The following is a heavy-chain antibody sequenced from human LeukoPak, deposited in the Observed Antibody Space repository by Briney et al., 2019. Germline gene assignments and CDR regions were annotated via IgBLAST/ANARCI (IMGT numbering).Heavy chain of an antibody. D-gene: IGHD3-10*01. CDR2: IGGSGKNT. CDR3: AKDLETINPTMD. CDR1: GFTFSSHA. J-gene: IGHJ4*02. Sequence: PGGSLRPSCAASGFTFSSHAMSWVRQAPGKGLEWVSSIGGSGKNTFYADAVKGRFTISRDNSKDTLYLQMNSLRAEDTAVYYCAKDLETINPTMDWGQGTLVTVSS. V-gene: IGHV3-23*01.